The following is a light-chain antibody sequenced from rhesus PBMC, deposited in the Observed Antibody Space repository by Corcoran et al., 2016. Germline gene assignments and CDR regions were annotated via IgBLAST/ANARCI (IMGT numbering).Light chain of an antibody. Sequence: DIQMTQSPSSLSASVGDRVTITCRASENVNNYLHWYQQKPGKAPKLLIYAASTFQSGVPSRFSGSGSGTDYTFTISSLQPEDVSTYYCQHSYGTPLTFGGGTKVEIK. CDR3: QHSYGTPLT. J-gene: IGKJ4*01. CDR1: ENVNNY. V-gene: IGKV1-74*01. CDR2: AAS.